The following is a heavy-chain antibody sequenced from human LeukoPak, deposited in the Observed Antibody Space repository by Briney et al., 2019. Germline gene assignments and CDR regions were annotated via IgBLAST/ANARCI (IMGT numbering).Heavy chain of an antibody. D-gene: IGHD3-10*01. Sequence: ASVKVSCKASGYTFTSYGISWVRQAPGQGLEWMGWINPNSGGTNYAQKFQGWVTMTRDTSISTAYMELSRLRSDDTAVYYCARDNHYYSSGSYSLPYGMDVWGQGTTVTVSS. CDR1: GYTFTSYG. CDR3: ARDNHYYSSGSYSLPYGMDV. CDR2: INPNSGGT. J-gene: IGHJ6*02. V-gene: IGHV1-2*04.